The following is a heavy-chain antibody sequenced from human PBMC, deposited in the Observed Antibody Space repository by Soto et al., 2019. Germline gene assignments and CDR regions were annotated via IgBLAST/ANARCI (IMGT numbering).Heavy chain of an antibody. J-gene: IGHJ6*02. CDR1: GGSISSGCYY. CDR3: STDRSNYDILTGYPLSSYGMDV. V-gene: IGHV4-31*03. D-gene: IGHD3-9*01. Sequence: PSETLSLTCTVSGGSISSGCYYWSWIRQHPGKGLEWIGYIYYSGSTYYNPSLKSRVTISVDTSKNQFSLKLSSVTAADTAVYYFSTDRSNYDILTGYPLSSYGMDVWGQRTTVAVSS. CDR2: IYYSGST.